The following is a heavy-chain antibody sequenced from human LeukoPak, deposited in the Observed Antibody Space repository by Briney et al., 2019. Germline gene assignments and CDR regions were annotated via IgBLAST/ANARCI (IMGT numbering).Heavy chain of an antibody. CDR3: ARASVLLSADY. D-gene: IGHD3-16*01. V-gene: IGHV4-34*01. CDR1: GGSFSGYY. CDR2: INHSGST. J-gene: IGHJ4*02. Sequence: SETLTLTCAVYGGSFSGYYWSWIRRPPGKGLEWIGEINHSGSTNYNPSLKSRLTISVDTSKNQFSLNLSSVTAADTAVYYCARASVLLSADYWGQGTLVTVSS.